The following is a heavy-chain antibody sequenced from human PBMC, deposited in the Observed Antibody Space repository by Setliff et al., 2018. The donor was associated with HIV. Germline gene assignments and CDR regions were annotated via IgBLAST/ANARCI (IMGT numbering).Heavy chain of an antibody. CDR1: AHPRYYY. CDR2: INPSGGLT. D-gene: IGHD3-10*01. CDR3: ATGHYGSDSYYSIDH. J-gene: IGHJ4*02. V-gene: IGHV1-46*01. Sequence: ASVKVSCKPSAHPRYYYMHWVRQVPGIGLQWMGVINPSGGLTDYPQKFQGRVTMTTDTSTNTIYMQLSSLTSEGTALYYCATGHYGSDSYYSIDHWGQGTLVTVSS.